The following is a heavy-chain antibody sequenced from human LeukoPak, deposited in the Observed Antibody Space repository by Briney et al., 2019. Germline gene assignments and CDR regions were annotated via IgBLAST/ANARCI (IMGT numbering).Heavy chain of an antibody. Sequence: GGSLRLSCVVSGFSFSSYEMNWVRQAPGKGLEWVSYISSSGSTIYYADSVKGRFTISRDNAKNSLYLQMNSLRAEDTAVYYCARVEYSSDYYYYYYMDVWGKGTTVTVSS. CDR3: ARVEYSSDYYYYYYMDV. D-gene: IGHD6-19*01. J-gene: IGHJ6*03. V-gene: IGHV3-48*03. CDR1: GFSFSSYE. CDR2: ISSSGSTI.